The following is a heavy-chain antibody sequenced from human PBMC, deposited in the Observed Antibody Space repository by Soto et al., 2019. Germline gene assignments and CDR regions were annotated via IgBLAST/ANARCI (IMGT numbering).Heavy chain of an antibody. V-gene: IGHV3-48*03. D-gene: IGHD2-2*02. CDR2: ISSSGSPI. CDR1: GFTFSSHE. J-gene: IGHJ5*02. CDR3: VRSWGVYCSSTRCYSPWLDP. Sequence: PGGSLRLSCVASGFTFSSHEMNWVRQAPGKGLAWVSYISSSGSPIDYADSVRGRFTISRDNAKNSVILQMNSLRVEDTAVYYCVRSWGVYCSSTRCYSPWLDPWGQGTLVTVSS.